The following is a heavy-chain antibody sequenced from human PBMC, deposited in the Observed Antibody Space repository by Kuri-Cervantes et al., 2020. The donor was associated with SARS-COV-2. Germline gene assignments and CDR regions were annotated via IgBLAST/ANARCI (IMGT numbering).Heavy chain of an antibody. CDR3: AKGNPRAVDY. CDR2: ISYDGSNK. Sequence: GGSLRLSCAASGFTFSSYAMHWVRQAPGKGLEWVAVISYDGSNKYYADSVKGRFTISRDNSKNTLYLQMNSLRAEDTAVYYCAKGNPRAVDYWGQGTLVTVSS. CDR1: GFTFSSYA. V-gene: IGHV3-30-3*01. J-gene: IGHJ4*02. D-gene: IGHD2/OR15-2a*01.